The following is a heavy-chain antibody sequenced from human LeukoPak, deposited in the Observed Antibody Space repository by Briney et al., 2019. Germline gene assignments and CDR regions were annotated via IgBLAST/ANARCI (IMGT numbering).Heavy chain of an antibody. J-gene: IGHJ3*02. Sequence: SETLSLTCTVSGGSISSSTHYWGWIRQPPGKGLEWIGSIYYSGRAYYNPSLTSPATISVDTSKNQSCLRLSCVTAADTAVYYCARPDQRGYSYGYSAFDIWGQGTMVTVSS. D-gene: IGHD5-18*01. V-gene: IGHV4-39*01. CDR1: GGSISSSTHY. CDR2: IYYSGRA. CDR3: ARPDQRGYSYGYSAFDI.